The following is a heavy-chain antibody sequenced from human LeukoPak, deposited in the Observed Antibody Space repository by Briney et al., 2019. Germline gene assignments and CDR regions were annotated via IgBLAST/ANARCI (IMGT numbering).Heavy chain of an antibody. CDR3: ARRSPVGSYVSGSYYYYGMDV. V-gene: IGHV4-59*08. D-gene: IGHD1-26*01. J-gene: IGHJ6*02. CDR2: IYDSGST. CDR1: GGSISRYY. Sequence: ASETLSLTCTVSGGSISRYYWSWIRQPPGKGLEWIGYIYDSGSTNYNPSLKSRVTISVDTSKNQFSLKLSSVTAADTAVYYCARRSPVGSYVSGSYYYYGMDVWGQGTTVTVSS.